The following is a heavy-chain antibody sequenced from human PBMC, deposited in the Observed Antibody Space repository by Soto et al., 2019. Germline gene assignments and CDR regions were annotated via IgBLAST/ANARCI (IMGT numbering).Heavy chain of an antibody. CDR2: FDPEDGET. CDR1: GYSLTELS. V-gene: IGHV1-24*01. CDR3: ATINHYYYGMDV. J-gene: IGHJ6*02. Sequence: ASVKVSCKVSGYSLTELSMHWVRQAPGKGLEWMGGFDPEDGETIYAQKFQGRVTMTEDTSTDTAYMELSSLRSEDTAVYYCATINHYYYGMDVWGQGTTVTVSS.